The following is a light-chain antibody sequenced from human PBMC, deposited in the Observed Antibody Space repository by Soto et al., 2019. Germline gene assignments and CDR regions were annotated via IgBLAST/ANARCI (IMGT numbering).Light chain of an antibody. CDR3: QHYHSYPWT. V-gene: IGKV1-5*03. Sequence: DIQMTQSPSTLSASVGDRVIITCRASQSISTWLAWYQQKAGKAPKLLIYKASSLESGVPSRFSGSGSGTEFTLTISSLQPDDFATYYCQHYHSYPWTFGQGTKVDIK. CDR1: QSISTW. J-gene: IGKJ1*01. CDR2: KAS.